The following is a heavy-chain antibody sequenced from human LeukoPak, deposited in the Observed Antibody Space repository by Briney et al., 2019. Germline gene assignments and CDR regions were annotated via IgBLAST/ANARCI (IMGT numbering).Heavy chain of an antibody. CDR2: IYTSGST. D-gene: IGHD4-17*01. J-gene: IGHJ4*02. V-gene: IGHV4-61*02. CDR3: ARGSRSLGVTTVTRGFDY. CDR1: GGSISSGSYY. Sequence: SQTLSLTCTVSGGSISSGSYYWSWIRQPAGKGLEWIGRIYTSGSTNYNPSLKSRVTMSVDTSKNQLSLRVTSVTAADTAVYYCARGSRSLGVTTVTRGFDYWGQGTLVTVSS.